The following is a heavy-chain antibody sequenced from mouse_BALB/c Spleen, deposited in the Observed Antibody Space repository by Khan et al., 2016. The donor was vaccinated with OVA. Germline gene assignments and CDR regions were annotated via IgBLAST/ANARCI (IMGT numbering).Heavy chain of an antibody. D-gene: IGHD1-1*01. Sequence: VQLKESGPGLVKPSQSLSLTCAVTGYSITNGYGWNWSRQFPGNKLEWMGYISNSGSTKYNPSLKSRISIPRNTPKNQYCLKLNSVTTEDTATYYCARTGRIKYWGQGMTLTVAS. V-gene: IGHV3-2*02. CDR3: ARTGRIKY. CDR1: GYSITNGYG. J-gene: IGHJ2*01. CDR2: ISNSGST.